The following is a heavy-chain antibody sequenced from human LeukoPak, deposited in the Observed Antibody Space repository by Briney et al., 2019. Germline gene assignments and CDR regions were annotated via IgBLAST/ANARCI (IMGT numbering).Heavy chain of an antibody. D-gene: IGHD7-27*01. CDR3: ATTPNVLTGIGGTFDY. Sequence: ASVKVSCKASGYTFTSYYMHWVRQAPGQGLEWMGIINPSGGSTSYAQKFQGRVTMTRDTSTSTVYMELSSLRSEDTAVYYCATTPNVLTGIGGTFDYWGQGTLVTVSS. CDR2: INPSGGST. J-gene: IGHJ4*02. V-gene: IGHV1-46*01. CDR1: GYTFTSYY.